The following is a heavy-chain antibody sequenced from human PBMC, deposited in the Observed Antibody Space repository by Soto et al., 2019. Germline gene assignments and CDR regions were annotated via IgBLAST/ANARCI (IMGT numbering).Heavy chain of an antibody. Sequence: PSETLSLTCTVSGGSISSYYRSWTWQPPGKGLEWIGNIHPSGSANYNPSLQSRVSISVETSKNQFSLKMNSVTAADSAVYYRARLGSSGWYQGSYLDYWGQGTLVTVSS. CDR2: IHPSGSA. J-gene: IGHJ4*02. CDR1: GGSISSYY. D-gene: IGHD6-19*01. V-gene: IGHV4-4*08. CDR3: ARLGSSGWYQGSYLDY.